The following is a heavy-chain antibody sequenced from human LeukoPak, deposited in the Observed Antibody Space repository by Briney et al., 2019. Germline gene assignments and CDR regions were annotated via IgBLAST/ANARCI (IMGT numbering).Heavy chain of an antibody. CDR3: ALSSELPSYWYFDL. V-gene: IGHV1-3*01. Sequence: KFQGRVTITRDTSASTAYMELSSLRSEDTAVYYCALSSELPSYWYFDLWGRGTLVTVSS. J-gene: IGHJ2*01. D-gene: IGHD1-26*01.